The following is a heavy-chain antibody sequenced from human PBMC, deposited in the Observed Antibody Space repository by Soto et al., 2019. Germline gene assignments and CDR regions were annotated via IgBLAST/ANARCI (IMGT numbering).Heavy chain of an antibody. D-gene: IGHD3-3*01. CDR3: ARELPWEWLNVDHDAFDI. J-gene: IGHJ3*02. V-gene: IGHV6-1*01. CDR1: GDSVSSNSAA. CDR2: TYYRSKWYN. Sequence: SETLSLTCAISGDSVSSNSAAWNWIRQSPSRGLEWLGRTYYRSKWYNDYAVSVKSRITINPDTSKNQFSLQLNSVTPEDTAVYYCARELPWEWLNVDHDAFDIWGQGTMVTVSS.